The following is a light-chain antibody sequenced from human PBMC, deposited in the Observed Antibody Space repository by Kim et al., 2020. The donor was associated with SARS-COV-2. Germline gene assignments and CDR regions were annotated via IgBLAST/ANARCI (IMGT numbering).Light chain of an antibody. Sequence: DILMTQSPSSLSASVGDRVTISCRASQSISTFLSWYQQRPGRAPRLLIYGASTLQSGVPSRFSGSGSGTDFTLTINCLQPEDVATYYCQQSFTTPQITFGQGTRLEIK. CDR3: QQSFTTPQIT. CDR2: GAS. J-gene: IGKJ5*01. CDR1: QSISTF. V-gene: IGKV1-39*01.